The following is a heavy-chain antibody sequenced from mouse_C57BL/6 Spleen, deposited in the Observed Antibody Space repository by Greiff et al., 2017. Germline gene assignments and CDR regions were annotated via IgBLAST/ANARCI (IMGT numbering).Heavy chain of an antibody. D-gene: IGHD1-1*01. V-gene: IGHV14-2*01. CDR3: ARSRVVATHFFDY. Sequence: VQLQQSGAELVKPGASVKLSCTASGSNFKEYYMHWVKQRTEQGLEWIGRIDPVDGDTKYAPKFKGKATLTADTSSNTAYLQLSSLTSEDTAVYYCARSRVVATHFFDYWGQGTTLTVSS. CDR1: GSNFKEYY. CDR2: IDPVDGDT. J-gene: IGHJ2*01.